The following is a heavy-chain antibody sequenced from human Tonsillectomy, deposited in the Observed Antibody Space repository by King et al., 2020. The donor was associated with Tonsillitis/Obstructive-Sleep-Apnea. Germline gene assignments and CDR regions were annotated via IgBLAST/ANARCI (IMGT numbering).Heavy chain of an antibody. CDR3: ARVIPDIVVVPAATYYYYYMDV. CDR1: GGSISSYY. V-gene: IGHV4-59*01. CDR2: IYYSGST. J-gene: IGHJ6*03. Sequence: QLQESGPGLVKPSETLSLTCTVSGGSISSYYWNWIRQPPGKGLEWIGYIYYSGSTNYNPSLKSRVTISVDTSKNQFSLKLSSVTAADTAVYYCARVIPDIVVVPAATYYYYYMDVWGKGTTVTVSS. D-gene: IGHD2-2*01.